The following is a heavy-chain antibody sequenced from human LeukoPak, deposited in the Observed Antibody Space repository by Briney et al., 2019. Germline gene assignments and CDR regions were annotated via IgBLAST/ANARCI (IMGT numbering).Heavy chain of an antibody. Sequence: SETLSLTCAVSDGSISSSNWWSWVRQPPGKGLEWIGEIYHSGSTNYNPSLKSRVTISVDTSKNQFSLKLSSVTAADTAVYYCARQITFGGVEYNWFDPWGQGTLVTVSS. D-gene: IGHD3-16*01. CDR2: IYHSGST. J-gene: IGHJ5*02. CDR3: ARQITFGGVEYNWFDP. CDR1: DGSISSSNW. V-gene: IGHV4-4*02.